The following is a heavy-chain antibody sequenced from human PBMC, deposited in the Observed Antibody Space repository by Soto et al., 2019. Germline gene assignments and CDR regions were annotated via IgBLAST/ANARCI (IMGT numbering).Heavy chain of an antibody. Sequence: QLQLQESGPGLVKPSETLSLTCTVSGGSISSSTYYWGWIRQPPGKDLEWIGSIYYSGNTYYNPSLQSRVTLSVDTSKNRFSLKLNSVTAADTAVYYCARIRYSNYPAEYYYGMDVWGQGTTVTVSS. CDR3: ARIRYSNYPAEYYYGMDV. J-gene: IGHJ6*02. D-gene: IGHD4-4*01. CDR1: GGSISSSTYY. V-gene: IGHV4-39*01. CDR2: IYYSGNT.